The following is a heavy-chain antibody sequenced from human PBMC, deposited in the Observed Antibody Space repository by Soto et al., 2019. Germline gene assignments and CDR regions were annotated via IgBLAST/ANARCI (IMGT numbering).Heavy chain of an antibody. D-gene: IGHD6-6*01. Sequence: EQVLESGGGLVQPGGSLRLSCEASGFMFNHYAMAWVRQTPGKGLEWVSVISGSTGTTYYADSVKGRFTISRDNSKNTVYLQMNSLRVEDSALYSCAKVIVLGASTHEYWGPGTRVTVSS. CDR2: ISGSTGTT. V-gene: IGHV3-23*01. CDR1: GFMFNHYA. J-gene: IGHJ4*02. CDR3: AKVIVLGASTHEY.